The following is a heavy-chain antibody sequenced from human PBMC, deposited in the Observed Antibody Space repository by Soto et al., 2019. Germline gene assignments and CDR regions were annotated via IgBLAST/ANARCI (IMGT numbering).Heavy chain of an antibody. CDR2: INDSGIT. D-gene: IGHD6-6*01. V-gene: IGHV4-34*01. J-gene: IGHJ6*02. CDR3: ARGRSSVPDRRGIGYYGLDV. Sequence: QVQLQQWGADVLKPSETLSLTCVVNGGSFSGYYWSWIRQSPGKGLEWIGEINDSGITDSNPSLESRATISVDMSKNQFSLNLNSVTAADSAVYHCARGRSSVPDRRGIGYYGLDVWGQGTTVTVSS. CDR1: GGSFSGYY.